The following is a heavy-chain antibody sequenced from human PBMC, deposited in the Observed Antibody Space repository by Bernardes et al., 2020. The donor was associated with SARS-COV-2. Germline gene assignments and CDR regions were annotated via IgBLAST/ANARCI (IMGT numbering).Heavy chain of an antibody. CDR2: IWYDGSKK. Sequence: GGSLRLSCAASGFTFNTHGMLWVRQAPGRGLEGVALIWYDGSKKYYADSVKGRFTISRDNSKNTLYQQINSLRAEDTAVYYCARQSNTILYYYYGVDLRGQGTTVTVSS. CDR3: ARQSNTILYYYYGVDL. V-gene: IGHV3-33*01. J-gene: IGHJ6*02. CDR1: GFTFNTHG. D-gene: IGHD3-3*01.